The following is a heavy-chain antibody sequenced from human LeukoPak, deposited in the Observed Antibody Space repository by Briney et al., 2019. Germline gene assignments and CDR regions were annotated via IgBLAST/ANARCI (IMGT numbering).Heavy chain of an antibody. Sequence: GGSLRLSCAASGFTFSSYSMNWVRQAPGKGLEWVSSISSSSSYIYYADSVKGRFTISRDSAKNSLYLQMNSLRAEDTAVYYCARGLLWFGESTPDYGMDVWGKGTTVTVSS. D-gene: IGHD3-10*01. V-gene: IGHV3-21*01. CDR3: ARGLLWFGESTPDYGMDV. J-gene: IGHJ6*04. CDR2: ISSSSSYI. CDR1: GFTFSSYS.